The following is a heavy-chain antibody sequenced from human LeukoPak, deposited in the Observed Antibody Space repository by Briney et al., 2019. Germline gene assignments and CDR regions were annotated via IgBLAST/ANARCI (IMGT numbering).Heavy chain of an antibody. J-gene: IGHJ4*02. CDR1: GLSFRSFW. CDR2: IKQDGSEI. D-gene: IGHD6-19*01. Sequence: GGSLRLSCAASGLSFRSFWMTWVRQAPGKGLEWVAHIKQDGSEIYYVDSVKGRFTISRDNAKDSPYLQMNTLRAEDTAVYYCARGHHWLAYWGQGTLVTVSS. V-gene: IGHV3-7*01. CDR3: ARGHHWLAY.